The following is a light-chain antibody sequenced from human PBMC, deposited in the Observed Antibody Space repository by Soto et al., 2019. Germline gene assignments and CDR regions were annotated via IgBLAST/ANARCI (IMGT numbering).Light chain of an antibody. J-gene: IGKJ1*01. CDR3: QQYNNWPAWT. CDR1: QSVSSN. Sequence: EIVMTQSPATLSVSPGERATLSCRASQSVSSNLAWYQQKPGRAPRPLIYGASTRATGIPARFSGSGSGTEFSLTISSLQSEDFAVYYWQQYNNWPAWTLGEGTKVEIK. CDR2: GAS. V-gene: IGKV3-15*01.